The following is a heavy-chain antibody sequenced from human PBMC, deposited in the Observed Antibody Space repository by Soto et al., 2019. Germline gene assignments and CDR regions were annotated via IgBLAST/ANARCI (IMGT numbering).Heavy chain of an antibody. CDR1: GYTFTSYG. J-gene: IGHJ5*02. D-gene: IGHD3-3*01. V-gene: IGHV1-18*04. CDR2: ISAYNGNT. CDR3: ARWLITLFCVDVRWFDP. Sequence: ASVKVSCKASGYTFTSYGISWVRQAPGQGLEWMGWISAYNGNTNYAQKLQGRVTMTTDTSTSTAYMELRSLRSDDTAVYYCARWLITLFCVDVRWFDPWGQGTLATFSS.